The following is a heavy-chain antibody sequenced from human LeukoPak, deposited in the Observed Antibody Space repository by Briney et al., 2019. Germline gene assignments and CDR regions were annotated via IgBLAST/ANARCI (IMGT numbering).Heavy chain of an antibody. Sequence: GGSLRLSCAASGFTFSSYGMHWVRQAPGKGLEWVAVISYDGSNKYYADSVKGRFTISRDNSKNTLYLQMNSLRAEDTAVYYCAKDQLSRGWYLYYYYGMDVWGQGTTVTVSS. CDR3: AKDQLSRGWYLYYYYGMDV. V-gene: IGHV3-30*18. J-gene: IGHJ6*02. CDR1: GFTFSSYG. CDR2: ISYDGSNK. D-gene: IGHD6-19*01.